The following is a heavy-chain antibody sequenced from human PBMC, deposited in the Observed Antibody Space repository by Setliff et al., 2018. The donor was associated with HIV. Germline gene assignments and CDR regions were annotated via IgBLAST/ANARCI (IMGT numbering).Heavy chain of an antibody. J-gene: IGHJ3*02. CDR3: ARASAERSSVRGLAIAFDI. CDR2: INHGGST. Sequence: PSETLSLTCAVYGGSFSGYYWSWIRQSPGKGLEWIGQINHGGSTNYSPSLKSRVTMSIDTSKNQFSLRLSSVTAADTAVYYCARASAERSSVRGLAIAFDIWGQGTMVTVSS. CDR1: GGSFSGYY. D-gene: IGHD3-10*01. V-gene: IGHV4-34*01.